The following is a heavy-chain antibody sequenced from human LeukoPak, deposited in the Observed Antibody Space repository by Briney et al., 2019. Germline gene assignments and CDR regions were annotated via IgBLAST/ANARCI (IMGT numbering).Heavy chain of an antibody. D-gene: IGHD3-16*01. CDR2: ISSSSSTI. CDR1: GFTFSSYS. J-gene: IGHJ6*03. CDR3: AREGAGDQYYYMDV. V-gene: IGHV3-48*01. Sequence: GGSLRLSCAASGFTFSSYSMNWVRQAPGKGLEWVSYISSSSSTIYYADSVKGRFTISRDNAKNSLYLQMNSLRAEDTAVYYCAREGAGDQYYYMDVWGKGTTVTVSS.